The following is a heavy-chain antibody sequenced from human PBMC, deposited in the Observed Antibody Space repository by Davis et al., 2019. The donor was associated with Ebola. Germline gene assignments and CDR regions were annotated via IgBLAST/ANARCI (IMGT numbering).Heavy chain of an antibody. CDR1: GESFSGYY. V-gene: IGHV4-34*01. D-gene: IGHD6-13*01. J-gene: IGHJ5*02. CDR2: IDHSGIA. Sequence: PSETLSLTCAVYGESFSGYYWTWIRQPPGKGLEWIGEIDHSGIAKYNPSLKSRVTISIDTSKNQFFLQLTSVTAADTAIYYCATYSRTTGWFDPWGQGLLVTVSS. CDR3: ATYSRTTGWFDP.